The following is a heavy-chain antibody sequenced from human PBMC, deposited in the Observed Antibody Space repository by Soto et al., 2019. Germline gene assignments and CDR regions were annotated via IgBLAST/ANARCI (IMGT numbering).Heavy chain of an antibody. J-gene: IGHJ6*03. V-gene: IGHV4-59*08. D-gene: IGHD3-10*01. CDR2: IYYSGST. CDR3: ARYYYGSAYYYYYMDV. CDR1: GGSISSYY. Sequence: SETLSLTCTVSGGSISSYYWSWIRQPPGKGLEWIGYIYYSGSTNYNPSLKSRVTISVDTSKNQFSLKLSSVTAADTAVYYCARYYYGSAYYYYYMDVWGKGTTVTV.